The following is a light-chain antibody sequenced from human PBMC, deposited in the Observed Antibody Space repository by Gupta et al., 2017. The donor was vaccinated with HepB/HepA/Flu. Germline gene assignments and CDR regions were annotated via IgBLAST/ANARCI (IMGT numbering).Light chain of an antibody. V-gene: IGLV1-44*01. CDR1: SSNIGSKT. Sequence: QFVLTQPPSASGTPGQRVNISCSGNSSNIGSKTVSWYRQLPGTTPKLLIYSDNQRPSGVPDRFSGSKSGTSASLAISGLQSDDEAYYYCAAWDVTLNVLVFGGGTKVTVL. J-gene: IGLJ2*01. CDR2: SDN. CDR3: AAWDVTLNVLV.